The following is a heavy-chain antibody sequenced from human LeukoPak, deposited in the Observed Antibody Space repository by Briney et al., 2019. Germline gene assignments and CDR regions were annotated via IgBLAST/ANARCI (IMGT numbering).Heavy chain of an antibody. CDR3: ARNYYGSGAYGMDV. Sequence: GRSLRLSCAASGFTFSSYAMPWVRQAPGKGLEWVAVISYDGSNKYYADSVKGRFTISRDNSKNTLYLQMNSLRAEDTAVYYCARNYYGSGAYGMDVWGQGTTVTVSS. CDR1: GFTFSSYA. D-gene: IGHD3-10*01. V-gene: IGHV3-30*04. J-gene: IGHJ6*02. CDR2: ISYDGSNK.